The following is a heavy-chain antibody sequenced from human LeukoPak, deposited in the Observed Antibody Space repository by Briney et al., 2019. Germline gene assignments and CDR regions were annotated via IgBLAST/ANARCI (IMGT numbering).Heavy chain of an antibody. CDR2: VSSSSSTI. Sequence: GGSLRLSCAASGFTFSSYSMNWVRQVPGKGLEWVSYVSSSSSTIYYADSVKGRFTISRDNAKNSLYLQMNSLRDEDTAVYFCARDHGLAAAGTFDYWGQGTLVTVSS. CDR3: ARDHGLAAAGTFDY. CDR1: GFTFSSYS. V-gene: IGHV3-48*02. D-gene: IGHD6-13*01. J-gene: IGHJ4*02.